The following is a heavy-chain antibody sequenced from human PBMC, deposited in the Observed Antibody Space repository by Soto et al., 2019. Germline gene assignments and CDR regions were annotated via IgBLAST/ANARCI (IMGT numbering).Heavy chain of an antibody. D-gene: IGHD3-10*01. Sequence: ASVKVSCKASGYTFTSYGISCVRQAPGQGLEWMGWISAYNGNTTYAQKLQGRVTMTTDTSMSTAYMELRSLRSDNTAVYFCARDRRNRAMIHTPFGYWGQGTLVTVSS. V-gene: IGHV1-18*01. CDR2: ISAYNGNT. CDR1: GYTFTSYG. J-gene: IGHJ4*02. CDR3: ARDRRNRAMIHTPFGY.